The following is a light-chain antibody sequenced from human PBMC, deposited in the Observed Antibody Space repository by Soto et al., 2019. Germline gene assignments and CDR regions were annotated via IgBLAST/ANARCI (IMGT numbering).Light chain of an antibody. CDR1: SSDVGGYNY. V-gene: IGLV2-14*01. Sequence: QSALTQPASVSGSPGQSITISCTGTSSDVGGYNYVSWYQQHPGKAPKLMIYEVFNRPSGVPNRFSGSRSGNTASLTISGLQAEDEAEYYCNSYTSSSTFVFGTGTKLTVL. J-gene: IGLJ1*01. CDR2: EVF. CDR3: NSYTSSSTFV.